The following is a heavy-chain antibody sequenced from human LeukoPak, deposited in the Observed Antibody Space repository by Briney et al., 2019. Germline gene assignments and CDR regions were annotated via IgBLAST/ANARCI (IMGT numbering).Heavy chain of an antibody. D-gene: IGHD3-10*01. CDR2: IYYRGNT. CDR3: ARGDYYYGSGSYYSPTFDY. Sequence: SETLSLTCTVSGGSISSYYWSWIRQPPGKGLEWIGYIYYRGNTHYNSSLKSRLIISVDTSKNQFSLRLTSVTAADTAVYYCARGDYYYGSGSYYSPTFDYWGQGTLVTVSS. J-gene: IGHJ4*02. CDR1: GGSISSYY. V-gene: IGHV4-59*08.